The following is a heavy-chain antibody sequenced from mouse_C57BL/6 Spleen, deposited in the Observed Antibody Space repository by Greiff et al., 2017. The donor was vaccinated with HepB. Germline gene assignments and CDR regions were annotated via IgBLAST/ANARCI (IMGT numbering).Heavy chain of an antibody. J-gene: IGHJ2*01. D-gene: IGHD2-5*01. CDR1: GYTFTDYE. V-gene: IGHV1-15*01. CDR3: TRSPAYYSKGYYFDY. CDR2: IDPETGGT. Sequence: QVQLKESGAELVRPGASVTLSCKASGYTFTDYEMHWVKQTPVHGLEWIGAIDPETGGTAYNQKFKGKAILTADKSSSTAYMELRSLTSEDSAVYYCTRSPAYYSKGYYFDYWGQGTTLTVSS.